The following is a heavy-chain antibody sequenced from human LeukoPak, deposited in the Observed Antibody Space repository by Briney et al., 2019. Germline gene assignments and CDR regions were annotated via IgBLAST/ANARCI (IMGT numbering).Heavy chain of an antibody. CDR3: AREVGYKNY. Sequence: TGGSLRLSCAASGLGFTSAMNWVRQAPGKGLEWVANIKQDGSEKYYVDSVKGRFTISRDNAKNSLYLQMNSLRAEDTAVYYCAREVGYKNYWGQGTLVTVSS. J-gene: IGHJ4*02. V-gene: IGHV3-7*01. CDR2: IKQDGSEK. CDR1: GLGFTSA. D-gene: IGHD5-24*01.